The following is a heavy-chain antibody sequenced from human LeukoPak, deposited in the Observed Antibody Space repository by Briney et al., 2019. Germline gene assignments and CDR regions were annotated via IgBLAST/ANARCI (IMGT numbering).Heavy chain of an antibody. J-gene: IGHJ4*02. CDR1: GFTFSNYW. D-gene: IGHD6-6*01. CDR3: ARIGYSSSSFDY. Sequence: GGSLRLSCAASGFTFSNYWMSWVRQAPGKGLEWVANIKQDGSQKYYVDSVKGRFTISRDNAKNSQYLQMNSLRAEDTAMYYCARIGYSSSSFDYWGQETLVTVSS. CDR2: IKQDGSQK. V-gene: IGHV3-7*01.